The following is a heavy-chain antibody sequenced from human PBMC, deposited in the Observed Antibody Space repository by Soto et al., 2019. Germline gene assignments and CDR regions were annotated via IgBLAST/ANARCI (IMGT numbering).Heavy chain of an antibody. CDR1: GYTFTSYA. CDR3: ARDPDILTGYYIGGELFN. J-gene: IGHJ4*02. Sequence: GASVKVSCKASGYTFTSYAMHWVRQAPGQRLEWMGWINAGNGNTKYSQKFQGRVTITRDTSASTAYMELSSLRSEDTAVYYCARDPDILTGYYIGGELFNRGQGTLVTVSS. D-gene: IGHD3-9*01. V-gene: IGHV1-3*01. CDR2: INAGNGNT.